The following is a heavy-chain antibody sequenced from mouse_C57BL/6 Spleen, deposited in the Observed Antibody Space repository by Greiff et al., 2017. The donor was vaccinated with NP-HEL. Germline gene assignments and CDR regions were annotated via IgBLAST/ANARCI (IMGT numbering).Heavy chain of an antibody. J-gene: IGHJ1*03. D-gene: IGHD2-4*01. CDR2: FYPGSGSI. V-gene: IGHV1-62-2*01. Sequence: VQLLQSGAELVPPGASVPLSCKASGYTFTDYSIPWVKQSSVQGLEWIGWFYPGSGSIEYNEKFKDKAILTADKSSSTVYMELSRLTSEDSAVYFSARHEEGYDYGWYFDVWGTGTTVTVSS. CDR1: GYTFTDYS. CDR3: ARHEEGYDYGWYFDV.